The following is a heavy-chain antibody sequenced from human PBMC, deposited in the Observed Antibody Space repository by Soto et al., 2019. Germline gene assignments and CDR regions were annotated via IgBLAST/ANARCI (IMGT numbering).Heavy chain of an antibody. V-gene: IGHV4-39*01. CDR2: IYYSGTT. CDR1: GGSINDNQYY. D-gene: IGHD3-16*02. Sequence: PSETLSLTCTVSGGSINDNQYYWGWIRQAPGKGPEWIGSIYYSGTTHYSPSLQSRVTLSVDTSRNQFSLKLSSVTAADTAVYYCARRDDYVWGSFRHIDYWGQGILVTVSS. J-gene: IGHJ4*02. CDR3: ARRDDYVWGSFRHIDY.